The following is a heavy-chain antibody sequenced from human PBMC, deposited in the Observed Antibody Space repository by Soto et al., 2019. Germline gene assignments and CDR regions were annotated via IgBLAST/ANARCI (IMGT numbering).Heavy chain of an antibody. V-gene: IGHV3-30-3*01. Sequence: QVQLVESGGGVVQPGRSLRLSCAASGFTFSSYAMHWVRQAPGKGLEWVAVISYDGSNKYYADSVKGRFTISRDNSKNTLYLQMNSLRAEYTAVYYCARDYYRFNSGDGFSMDVWGQGTTVPVSS. J-gene: IGHJ6*01. D-gene: IGHD5-12*01. CDR3: ARDYYRFNSGDGFSMDV. CDR1: GFTFSSYA. CDR2: ISYDGSNK.